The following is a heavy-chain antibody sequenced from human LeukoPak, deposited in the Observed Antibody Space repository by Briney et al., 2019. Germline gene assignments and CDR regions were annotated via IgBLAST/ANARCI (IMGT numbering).Heavy chain of an antibody. CDR3: ASPTMVRGVNDAFDI. D-gene: IGHD3-10*01. CDR2: IIPIFGTA. CDR1: GGTFSSYA. V-gene: IGHV1-69*13. Sequence: GASVKVSCKASGGTFSSYAISWVRQAPGQGLEWMGGIIPIFGTANYAQKFQGRVTITADESTSTAYMELSSLRSEDTAEYYCASPTMVRGVNDAFDIWGQGTMVTVSS. J-gene: IGHJ3*02.